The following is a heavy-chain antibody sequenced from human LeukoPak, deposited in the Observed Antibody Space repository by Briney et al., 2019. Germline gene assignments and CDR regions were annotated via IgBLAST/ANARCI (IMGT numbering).Heavy chain of an antibody. Sequence: PGGSLRLSCAASGFTFSSYSMNWDRQAPGKGLEWASSISSSSSYIYYADSGTGHFPISSDKAKNSLYLHMTRLRAEDTAVYYCARARQTVVPAAIPPIDDFDIWGQGTMVTVSS. J-gene: IGHJ3*02. D-gene: IGHD2-2*01. CDR3: ARARQTVVPAAIPPIDDFDI. CDR2: ISSSSSYI. V-gene: IGHV3-21*01. CDR1: GFTFSSYS.